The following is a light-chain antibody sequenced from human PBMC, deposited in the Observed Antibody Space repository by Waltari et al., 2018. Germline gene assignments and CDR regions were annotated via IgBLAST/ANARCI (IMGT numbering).Light chain of an antibody. J-gene: IGLJ2*01. V-gene: IGLV2-23*02. Sequence: QSALTQPASVSGSPGQSITISCTGTNSDVGSYNLFSWYQQHPGKAPNLTLYEFTKRPSRVPNRFSGSKSGNTASLTISWLQAEDEADYYCSSYAGGSTVIFGGGTKVTVL. CDR1: NSDVGSYNL. CDR2: EFT. CDR3: SSYAGGSTVI.